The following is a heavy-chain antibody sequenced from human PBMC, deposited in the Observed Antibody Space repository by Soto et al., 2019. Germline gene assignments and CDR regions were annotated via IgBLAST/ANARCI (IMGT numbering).Heavy chain of an antibody. CDR3: ARGESSSDNGIDV. CDR2: ISSGSLSI. V-gene: IGHV3-48*02. D-gene: IGHD6-6*01. Sequence: GGSLRLSCAASGFTFSRYTMNWVRQTPGKGLGLVSYISSGSLSIYYADSVKGRFTVSRDNAKNSLFLQMNSLRDEDTDLYYCARGESSSDNGIDVWGQGTTVTVSS. J-gene: IGHJ6*02. CDR1: GFTFSRYT.